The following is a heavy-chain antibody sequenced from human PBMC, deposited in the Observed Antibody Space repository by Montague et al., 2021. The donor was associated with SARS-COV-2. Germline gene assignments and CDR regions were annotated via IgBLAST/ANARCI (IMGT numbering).Heavy chain of an antibody. J-gene: IGHJ3*02. V-gene: IGHV4-59*11. CDR1: GSSITNHD. CDR3: ARISRNSGFVGVFGI. D-gene: IGHD3-22*01. Sequence: SETLSLTCTIPGSSITNHDWSCTRLTPSNALESIAYISDRGKTKYNTSLKSPVTISADTPKNQFSLRLSSVTAADTALYYCARISRNSGFVGVFGIWGQGTLVTVSS. CDR2: ISDRGKT.